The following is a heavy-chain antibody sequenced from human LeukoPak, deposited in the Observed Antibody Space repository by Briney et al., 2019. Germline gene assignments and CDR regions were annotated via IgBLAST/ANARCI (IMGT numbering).Heavy chain of an antibody. Sequence: SETLSLTCTVSGGSISSGDYYWSWIRQPPGKGLEWIWYIYYSGSTYYNPSLKSRVTISVDTSKNQFSLKLSSVTAADTAVYYCARYEAGAFDIWGQGTMVTVSS. CDR3: ARYEAGAFDI. D-gene: IGHD3-3*01. J-gene: IGHJ3*02. CDR1: GGSISSGDYY. CDR2: IYYSGST. V-gene: IGHV4-30-4*01.